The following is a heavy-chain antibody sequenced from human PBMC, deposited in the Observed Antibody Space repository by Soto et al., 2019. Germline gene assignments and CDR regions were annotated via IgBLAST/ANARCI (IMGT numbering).Heavy chain of an antibody. D-gene: IGHD4-17*01. CDR3: ARTLYGDNVDS. Sequence: QVQLVQSGAEVKKPGAPVKVSCRASGSTFTSYDFNWVQQAKGQGLEWMGWINPNSGNTGYAQKCQGRVTTTRNTSISTAYMELSSLRSEDTAVYYCARTLYGDNVDSWGQGTLVTVSS. J-gene: IGHJ4*02. CDR1: GSTFTSYD. CDR2: INPNSGNT. V-gene: IGHV1-8*01.